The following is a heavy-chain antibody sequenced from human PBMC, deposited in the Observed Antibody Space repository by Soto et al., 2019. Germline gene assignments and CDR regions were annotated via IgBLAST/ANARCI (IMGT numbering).Heavy chain of an antibody. CDR1: GFTFSNAW. V-gene: IGHV3-15*07. Sequence: EVQLVESGGGLVKPGGSLRLSCAASGFTFSNAWMNWVRQAPGKGLEWVGRIKSKTDGGTTDYAAPVKGRFTISRDDSKNTLYLQMNSLKTEDTAVYYCTTDNEQQFNYYDSSGYYYWGQGTLVSVCS. CDR3: TTDNEQQFNYYDSSGYYY. D-gene: IGHD3-22*01. J-gene: IGHJ4*02. CDR2: IKSKTDGGTT.